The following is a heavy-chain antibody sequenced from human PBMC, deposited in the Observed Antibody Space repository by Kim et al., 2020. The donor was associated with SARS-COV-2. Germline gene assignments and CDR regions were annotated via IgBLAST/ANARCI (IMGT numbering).Heavy chain of an antibody. D-gene: IGHD6-19*01. CDR3: ARGLNPIAVAYFDY. V-gene: IGHV4-34*01. CDR2: INHSGST. J-gene: IGHJ4*02. CDR1: GGSFSGYY. Sequence: SETLSLTCAVYGGSFSGYYWSWIRQPPGKGLEWIGEINHSGSTNYNPSLKSRVTISVDTSKNQFSLKLSSVTAADTAVYYCARGLNPIAVAYFDYWGQGTLVTVSS.